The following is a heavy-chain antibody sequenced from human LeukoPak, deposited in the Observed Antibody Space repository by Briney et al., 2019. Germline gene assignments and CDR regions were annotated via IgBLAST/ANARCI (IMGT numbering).Heavy chain of an antibody. CDR2: ISAYNGNT. V-gene: IGHV1-18*01. CDR1: GYTFTNYG. D-gene: IGHD1-26*01. J-gene: IGHJ4*02. Sequence: ASVKVSCKASGYTFTNYGISWVRQAPGQGLEWMGWISAYNGNTNYAQKLQGRVTMTTDTSTSTAYMELRSLRSDDTAVYYCARDQEWELLCPGDYWGQGTLVTVSS. CDR3: ARDQEWELLCPGDY.